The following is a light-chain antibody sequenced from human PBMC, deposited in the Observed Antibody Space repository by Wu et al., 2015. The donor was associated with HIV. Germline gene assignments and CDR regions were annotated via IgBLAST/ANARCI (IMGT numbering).Light chain of an antibody. CDR2: DTS. CDR1: QSVSRF. J-gene: IGKJ4*01. Sequence: EIVLTQSPVTLSLSPGDRATISCRASQSVSRFLAWYQQKPGQAPRLLIYDTSDRATGVPARFTGSGSGTQFTLTISSLQSEDCAVYYCHQYIQWPTFGGGTRVDIK. CDR3: HQYIQWPT. V-gene: IGKV3-11*01.